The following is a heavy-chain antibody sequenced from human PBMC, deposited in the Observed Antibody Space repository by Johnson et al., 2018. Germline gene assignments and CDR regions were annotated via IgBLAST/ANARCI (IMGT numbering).Heavy chain of an antibody. J-gene: IGHJ6*02. D-gene: IGHD4-17*01. CDR2: ISVGGGNT. V-gene: IGHV3-23*01. CDR1: GFTFRDHA. CDR3: ARDPTVTMFSVDVTFCGGPMDV. Sequence: EVQLLESGGGLVQPGGSLRLSCAASGFTFRDHAMTWVRQGPGKGLEWVSSISVGGGNTYYADSVKGRFTISRDNSKNTLFLDMNRLIAEDSAVYYCARDPTVTMFSVDVTFCGGPMDVWGQGTTVTVSS.